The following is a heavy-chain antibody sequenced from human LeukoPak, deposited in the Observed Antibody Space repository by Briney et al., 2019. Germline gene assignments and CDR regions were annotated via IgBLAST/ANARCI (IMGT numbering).Heavy chain of an antibody. V-gene: IGHV3-30*03. CDR2: ISEDGSNE. D-gene: IGHD3-22*01. Sequence: PGRSLRLSCAASGFTFNNYGMHCVRQAPGKGLEWVAFISEDGSNEKYADSVKGRFTISRDNSKNTLYLQMNSLRAEDTAVYYCAREGKDYYDSSGYKDAFDIWGQGTMVTVSS. CDR3: AREGKDYYDSSGYKDAFDI. J-gene: IGHJ3*02. CDR1: GFTFNNYG.